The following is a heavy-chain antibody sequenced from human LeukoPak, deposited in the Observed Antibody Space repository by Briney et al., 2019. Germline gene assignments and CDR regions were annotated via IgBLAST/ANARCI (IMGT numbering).Heavy chain of an antibody. CDR1: GFNFRTYG. D-gene: IGHD3-10*02. CDR3: AELGITMIGGV. V-gene: IGHV3-30*18. J-gene: IGHJ6*04. Sequence: GGSLRLSCAASGFNFRTYGMHWVRQAPGKGLEWVAFISYDGGKRYFGESVKGRFTIARDNSENTVSLQMNSLRAEDTAVYYCAELGITMIGGVWGKGTTVTVSS. CDR2: ISYDGGKR.